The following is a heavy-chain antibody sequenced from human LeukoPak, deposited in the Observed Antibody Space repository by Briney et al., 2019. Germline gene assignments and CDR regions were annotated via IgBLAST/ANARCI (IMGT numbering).Heavy chain of an antibody. Sequence: PGGSLRLSCAASGFTFSDYYMSWIRQAPGKGLEWVSYISSSGSTIYYADSVKGRFTISRDNAKNSLYLQMNSLRAEDTAVYYCARESLLDGFSYYFDYWGQGTLVTVSS. D-gene: IGHD5-24*01. CDR3: ARESLLDGFSYYFDY. CDR2: ISSSGSTI. J-gene: IGHJ4*02. CDR1: GFTFSDYY. V-gene: IGHV3-11*01.